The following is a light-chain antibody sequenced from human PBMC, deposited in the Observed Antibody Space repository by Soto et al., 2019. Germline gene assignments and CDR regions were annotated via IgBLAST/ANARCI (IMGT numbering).Light chain of an antibody. CDR2: GVS. J-gene: IGKJ1*01. Sequence: EIVMTQSPATLSVSPGERATLSCRASQSVRSNLAWYQQKPGQAPRLLIYGVSTRATGIPARFSGSGSGTEFTLTISSPQSEDFAVYWCQQYNNWTPTFGQGTRWIS. CDR3: QQYNNWTPT. V-gene: IGKV3-15*01. CDR1: QSVRSN.